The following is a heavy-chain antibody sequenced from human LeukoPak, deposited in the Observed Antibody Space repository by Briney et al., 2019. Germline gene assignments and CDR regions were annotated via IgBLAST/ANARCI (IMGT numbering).Heavy chain of an antibody. D-gene: IGHD3-9*01. CDR1: GGSISSYY. CDR3: ARAILRTFDI. CDR2: IYYSGST. Sequence: SETLSLTCTVSGGSISSYYWSWIRQPPGKGLEWIGYIYYSGSTNYNPSLKSRVTISVDTSKNQFSLKLSSVTAADTVVYYCARAILRTFDIWGQGTMVTVSS. V-gene: IGHV4-59*01. J-gene: IGHJ3*02.